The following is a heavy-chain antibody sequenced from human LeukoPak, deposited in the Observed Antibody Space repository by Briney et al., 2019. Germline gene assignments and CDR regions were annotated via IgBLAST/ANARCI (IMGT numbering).Heavy chain of an antibody. CDR2: IKPDGSDT. J-gene: IGHJ4*02. D-gene: IGHD3-10*01. CDR3: AKKNASMVRGVIITPFDY. V-gene: IGHV3-74*01. CDR1: GFTFTTHW. Sequence: GGSLRLSCGASGFTFTTHWIHWVRQVPGKGLEWVSRIKPDGSDTNYADSVKGRFTISRDNSKNTLYLQMNSLRAEDTAVYYCAKKNASMVRGVIITPFDYWGQGTLVTVSS.